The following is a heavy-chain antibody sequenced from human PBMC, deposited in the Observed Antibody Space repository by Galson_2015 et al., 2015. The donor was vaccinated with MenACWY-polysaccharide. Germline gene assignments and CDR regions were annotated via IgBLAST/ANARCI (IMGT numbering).Heavy chain of an antibody. CDR3: ARGYSPYV. CDR1: GFTFSTYW. J-gene: IGHJ4*02. V-gene: IGHV3-74*01. Sequence: SLRLSCAASGFTFSTYWMHWVRQAPGKGLVWVSRIKSDGSSINYADSVKGRFTISRDNAKNTLYLQMNSLRAEDTALYYCARGYSPYVWGQGTLVTVSA. D-gene: IGHD5-12*01. CDR2: IKSDGSSI.